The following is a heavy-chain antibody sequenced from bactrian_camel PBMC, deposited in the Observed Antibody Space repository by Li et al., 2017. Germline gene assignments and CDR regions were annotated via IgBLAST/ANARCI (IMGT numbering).Heavy chain of an antibody. CDR2: FDDDYKVT. Sequence: GSVQAGGSLKISCVISGYNGNPHYMGWFRQAPGKEREGVAAFDDDYKVTYADSAKGRFTLSKDIGKNTLYLQMNDLKPEDTAMYLCAAPAVNVVVTATRCPEAFGYWGQGTQVTVS. D-gene: IGHD2*01. V-gene: IGHV3S28*01. CDR3: AAPAVNVVVTATRCPEAFGY. J-gene: IGHJ6*01. CDR1: GYNGNPHY.